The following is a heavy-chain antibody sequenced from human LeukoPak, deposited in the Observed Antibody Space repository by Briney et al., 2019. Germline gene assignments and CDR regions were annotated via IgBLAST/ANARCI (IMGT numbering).Heavy chain of an antibody. CDR2: IYYSGST. J-gene: IGHJ4*02. CDR3: ARGYSSGFFAKEAKNYFDY. Sequence: SETLSLTCTVSGGSISSGGYYWSWIRQPPGKGLEWIGYIYYSGSTYYNPSLKSRVTISVDTSKNQFSLKLSSVTAADTAVYYCARGYSSGFFAKEAKNYFDYWGQGTLVTVSS. D-gene: IGHD6-19*01. CDR1: GGSISSGGYY. V-gene: IGHV4-30-4*08.